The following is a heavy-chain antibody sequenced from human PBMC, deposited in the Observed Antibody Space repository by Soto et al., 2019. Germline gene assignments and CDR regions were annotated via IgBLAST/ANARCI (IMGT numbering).Heavy chain of an antibody. CDR3: ARAPVADNFDY. CDR1: GYILTGYY. D-gene: IGHD6-19*01. Sequence: QVQLVQSGAEVKKPGASVKVSCKASGYILTGYYIHWVRQAPGQGLEWMGWINPNSGGTNYAQKFQGWVTMTGDTSISTAYMELSRLKSDDTAVYYCARAPVADNFDYWGQGTLVTVSS. V-gene: IGHV1-2*04. J-gene: IGHJ4*02. CDR2: INPNSGGT.